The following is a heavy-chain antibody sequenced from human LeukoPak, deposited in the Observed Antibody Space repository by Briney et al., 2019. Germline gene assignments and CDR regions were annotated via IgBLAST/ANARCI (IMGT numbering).Heavy chain of an antibody. CDR3: ARGNDPQGVATSFDY. Sequence: SETLSLTCAVYGGSFSGYYWSWIRQPPGKGLEWIGEINHSGSTNYNPSLKSRVTISVDTSKNQFSLKLSSVTAADTAVYYCARGNDPQGVATSFDYWGQGTLVTVSS. V-gene: IGHV4-34*01. J-gene: IGHJ4*02. D-gene: IGHD5-12*01. CDR1: GGSFSGYY. CDR2: INHSGST.